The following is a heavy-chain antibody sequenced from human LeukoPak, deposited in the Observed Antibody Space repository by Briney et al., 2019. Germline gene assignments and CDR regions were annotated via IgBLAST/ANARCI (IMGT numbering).Heavy chain of an antibody. Sequence: ASVKVSCKASGYTFTSYGISWVRQAPGQGLEWMGWISAYNGNTNYAQKLQGRVTMTTDTSTSTAYMELRSLRSDDTAVYYCARVGGRRPYYYYYYYMDVWGKGTTVTVSS. CDR3: ARVGGRRPYYYYYYYMDV. J-gene: IGHJ6*03. CDR1: GYTFTSYG. CDR2: ISAYNGNT. V-gene: IGHV1-18*01. D-gene: IGHD3-16*01.